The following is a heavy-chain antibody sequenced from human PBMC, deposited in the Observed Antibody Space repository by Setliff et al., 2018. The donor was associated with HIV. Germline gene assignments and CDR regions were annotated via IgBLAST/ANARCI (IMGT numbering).Heavy chain of an antibody. CDR3: ARLASGGWPLEVFDI. CDR1: GYTFTHYA. V-gene: IGHV1-18*01. Sequence: ASVKVSCKASGYTFTHYAIGWVRQAPGQGLEYLGWISAYNGNTNYAQKVQGRITMTTDASTSTVDMELRSLTSDDTAVYYCARLASGGWPLEVFDIWGQGTMVTVS. CDR2: ISAYNGNT. J-gene: IGHJ3*02. D-gene: IGHD2-15*01.